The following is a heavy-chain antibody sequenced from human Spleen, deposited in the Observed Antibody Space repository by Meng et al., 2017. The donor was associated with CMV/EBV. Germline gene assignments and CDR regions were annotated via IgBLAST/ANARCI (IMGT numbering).Heavy chain of an antibody. J-gene: IGHJ6*01. Sequence: GESLKISCAASGFTFRTYAMYWVRQAPGKGLEWVAVISYDGSNKYHADSVKGRFTISRDNSKNSLYLQMNSLRAEDTAVYYCARDSGEPRGISPYYGMDV. D-gene: IGHD3-10*01. CDR3: ARDSGEPRGISPYYGMDV. CDR1: GFTFRTYA. CDR2: ISYDGSNK. V-gene: IGHV3-30*04.